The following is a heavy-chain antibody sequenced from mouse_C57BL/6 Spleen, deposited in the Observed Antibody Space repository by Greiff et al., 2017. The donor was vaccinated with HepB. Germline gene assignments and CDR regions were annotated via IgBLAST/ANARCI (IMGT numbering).Heavy chain of an antibody. V-gene: IGHV14-1*01. CDR3: TTPNWDEGAWFAY. D-gene: IGHD4-1*02. Sequence: VQLQQSGAELVRPGASVKLSCTASGFNIKDYYMHWVKQRPEQGLEWIGRIDPEDGDTEYAPKFQGKATMTADTSSNTAYLQLSSLTSEDTAVYYCTTPNWDEGAWFAYWGQGTLVTVSA. CDR2: IDPEDGDT. J-gene: IGHJ3*01. CDR1: GFNIKDYY.